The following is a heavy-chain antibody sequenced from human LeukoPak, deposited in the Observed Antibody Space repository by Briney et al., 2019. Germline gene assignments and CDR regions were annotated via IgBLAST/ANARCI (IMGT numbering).Heavy chain of an antibody. J-gene: IGHJ6*03. CDR1: GFTVSSYE. V-gene: IGHV3-48*03. CDR3: AGYYIDV. Sequence: PGGSLRLSCAASGFTVSSYEMSWVRQAPGKGLEWLSYISSSGITIYYADSVKGRFTISRDDAYNSLHLQMNSLRAEDTAVYYCAGYYIDVWGKGTTVTVSS. CDR2: ISSSGITI.